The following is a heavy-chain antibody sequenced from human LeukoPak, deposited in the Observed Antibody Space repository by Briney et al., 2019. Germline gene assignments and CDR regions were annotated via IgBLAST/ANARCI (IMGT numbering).Heavy chain of an antibody. V-gene: IGHV3-33*06. CDR2: IWNDGSSQ. J-gene: IGHJ4*02. CDR1: QFTFSHYG. Sequence: GKSLTLSCVASQFTFSHYGMQWVRQAPGKGLEWVAVIWNDGSSQYYADSVKGRFTISRDNFQNTVYLQMNSLRAEDTAVYYCAKDAQRGFDYSNSLEYWGQGTLVTVSS. CDR3: AKDAQRGFDYSNSLEY. D-gene: IGHD4-11*01.